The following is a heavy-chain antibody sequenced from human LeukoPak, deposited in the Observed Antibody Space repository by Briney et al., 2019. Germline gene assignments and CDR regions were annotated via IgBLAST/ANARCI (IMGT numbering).Heavy chain of an antibody. CDR1: GFTFSTYY. Sequence: PGGSLRLSCAASGFTFSTYYMHWVRRAPGKGLVWLSRINTDGRNTDYADSVKGRFTISRDNAKNTLYLQMNSLRAEDTAVYYCTRDAGTAGAERLDYWGQGTLVTVPS. CDR2: INTDGRNT. J-gene: IGHJ4*02. V-gene: IGHV3-74*01. D-gene: IGHD2-21*02. CDR3: TRDAGTAGAERLDY.